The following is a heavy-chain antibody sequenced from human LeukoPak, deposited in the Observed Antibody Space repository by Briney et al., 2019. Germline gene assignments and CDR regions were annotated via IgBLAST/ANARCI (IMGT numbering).Heavy chain of an antibody. D-gene: IGHD3-22*01. CDR1: GFTFDDHA. V-gene: IGHV3-9*01. CDR2: INWDGSRI. J-gene: IGHJ3*02. Sequence: PGGSLRLSCAASGFTFDDHAMYWVRQAPGKGLEGVSDINWDGSRIGYADAVKGRFTISRDSAKNSLYLQMNSLRTEDTALYYCARASYYYDTSGLGAFDIWGQGTLVTVSS. CDR3: ARASYYYDTSGLGAFDI.